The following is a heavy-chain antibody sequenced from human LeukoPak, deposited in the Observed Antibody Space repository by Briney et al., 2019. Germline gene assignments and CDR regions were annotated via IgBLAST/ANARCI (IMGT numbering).Heavy chain of an antibody. Sequence: PGGSLRLSCAASGFTFSSYAMSWVRQAPGKGLEWVSAISGSGGSTYYADSVKGRFTISRDNSKNTLYLQMNSLRAEDTAVYYCARGSGSYDQNDAFDIWGQGTMVTVSS. CDR2: ISGSGGST. D-gene: IGHD1-26*01. J-gene: IGHJ3*02. V-gene: IGHV3-23*01. CDR3: ARGSGSYDQNDAFDI. CDR1: GFTFSSYA.